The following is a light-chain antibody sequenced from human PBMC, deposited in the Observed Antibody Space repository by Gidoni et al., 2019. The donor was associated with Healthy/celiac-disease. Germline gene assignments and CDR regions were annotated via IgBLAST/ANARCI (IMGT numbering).Light chain of an antibody. Sequence: DIQMTQSPSSLSASVGDRVTITCRASQSISSYLNWYQQKPGKAPTLLNYAASSLQSGVASRFSGSGCGTDFTLTISSLQPEDFASYYCQQSNSTPPLTFGGGTKVEIK. J-gene: IGKJ4*01. CDR1: QSISSY. V-gene: IGKV1-39*01. CDR2: AAS. CDR3: QQSNSTPPLT.